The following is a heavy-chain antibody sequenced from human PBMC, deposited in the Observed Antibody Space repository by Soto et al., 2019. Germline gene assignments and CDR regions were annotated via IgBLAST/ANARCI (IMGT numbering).Heavy chain of an antibody. V-gene: IGHV1-2*04. J-gene: IGHJ6*03. CDR1: GYTFTGYY. CDR2: INPNSGGT. Sequence: GASVKVSCKASGYTFTGYYMHWVRQAPGQGLEWMGWINPNSGGTNYAQKFQGWVTMTRDTSISTAYMELSRLRSDDTAVYYCARVPVEDYYYYYMDVWGKGTTVTVSS. D-gene: IGHD1-1*01. CDR3: ARVPVEDYYYYYMDV.